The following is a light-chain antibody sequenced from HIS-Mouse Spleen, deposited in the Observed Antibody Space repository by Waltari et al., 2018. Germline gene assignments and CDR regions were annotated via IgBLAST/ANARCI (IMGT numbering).Light chain of an antibody. V-gene: IGLV2-14*01. Sequence: QSALTQPASVSGSPGQSITISCTGTRSDVGGYNYLSWYQQHPGKAPKLMIYEVSNRPSGVSNRFSGSKSGNTASLTISGLQAEDEADYYCSSYTSSSTFFGTGTKVTVL. J-gene: IGLJ1*01. CDR1: RSDVGGYNY. CDR3: SSYTSSSTF. CDR2: EVS.